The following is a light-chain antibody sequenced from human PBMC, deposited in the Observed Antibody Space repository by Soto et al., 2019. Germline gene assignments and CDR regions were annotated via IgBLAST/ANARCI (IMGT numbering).Light chain of an antibody. CDR2: SNN. CDR3: ATWDDSLNGWV. Sequence: QSVLPQPPSASGTPGQRFTISCSGSSSNIGSNSLNWYQQLPGTAPKLVIYSNNQRPSGVPDRFSGSKSGTSASLAISGLQSEDEADYYCATWDDSLNGWVFGGGTKATVL. V-gene: IGLV1-44*01. J-gene: IGLJ3*02. CDR1: SSNIGSNS.